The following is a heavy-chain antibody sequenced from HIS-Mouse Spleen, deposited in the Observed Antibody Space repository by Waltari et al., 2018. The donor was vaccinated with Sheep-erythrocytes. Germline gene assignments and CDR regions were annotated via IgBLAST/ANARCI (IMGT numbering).Heavy chain of an antibody. CDR2: INHSGPT. CDR3: ARGTELELRRGDAFDI. J-gene: IGHJ3*02. Sequence: QVQLQQWGAGLLKPSETLSLTCAVYGGSFSGYYWSWIRQPPGKGLEWIGEINHSGPTNYHPALKRRVTISVDTSKNQFSLELSSVTAAHTAVYYCARGTELELRRGDAFDIWGQGTMVTVSS. V-gene: IGHV4-34*01. CDR1: GGSFSGYY. D-gene: IGHD1-7*01.